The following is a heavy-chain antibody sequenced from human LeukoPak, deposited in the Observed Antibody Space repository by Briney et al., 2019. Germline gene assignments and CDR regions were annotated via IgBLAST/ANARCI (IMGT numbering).Heavy chain of an antibody. D-gene: IGHD2-21*01. CDR2: ISGSGGNT. CDR1: GFTFSSYS. V-gene: IGHV3-23*01. J-gene: IGHJ4*02. Sequence: PGGSLRLSCAASGFTFSSYSMNWVRQAPGKGLEWVSGISGSGGNTYLADSVKGRFTIARDNSKTTLYLQMNSLRADDTAVYSCARGSTWGGLDYWGQGTLVTVPT. CDR3: ARGSTWGGLDY.